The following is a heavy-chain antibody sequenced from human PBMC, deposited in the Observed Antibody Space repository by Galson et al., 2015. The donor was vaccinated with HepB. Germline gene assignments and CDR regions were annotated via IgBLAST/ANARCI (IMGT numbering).Heavy chain of an antibody. CDR3: ARRGPGGSGYYRVLYYFDY. D-gene: IGHD3-22*01. CDR1: GASISRSNSY. Sequence: SETLSLTCSVSGASISRSNSYWGWIRQPPGKGLEWIGTIYYSGITYYKPSLKSRVTLCVDTSKNQLSLNLNSVTAADTAVYYCARRGPGGSGYYRVLYYFDYWGQGILVTVSS. J-gene: IGHJ4*02. CDR2: IYYSGIT. V-gene: IGHV4-39*01.